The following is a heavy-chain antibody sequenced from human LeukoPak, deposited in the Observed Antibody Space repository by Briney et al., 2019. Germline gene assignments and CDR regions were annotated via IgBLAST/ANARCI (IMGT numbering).Heavy chain of an antibody. J-gene: IGHJ4*02. V-gene: IGHV4-59*01. CDR1: GGSFSSYY. Sequence: PSETLSLTCAVYGGSFSSYYWSWIRQPPGKGLEWIGYFSYSGSTNYNPSLKSRVTISVDTSKNQFSLKLSSVTAADTAVYYCARGPLDSGYTYFDYWGQGTLVSVAS. CDR3: ARGPLDSGYTYFDY. CDR2: FSYSGST. D-gene: IGHD5-12*01.